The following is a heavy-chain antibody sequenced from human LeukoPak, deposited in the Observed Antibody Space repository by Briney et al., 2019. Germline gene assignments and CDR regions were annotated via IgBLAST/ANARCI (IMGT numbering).Heavy chain of an antibody. CDR1: GGSISSGSYY. J-gene: IGHJ5*02. V-gene: IGHV4-61*02. CDR3: ARLSYYYDST. Sequence: SQTLSLTCTVSGGSISSGSYYWSWIRQPAGMGLEWIGRSHTSGSTHQNPSINSRVTISVDTSKNQFFLKLSSVTAADTAVYYCARLSYYYDSTWGQGTLVTVSS. CDR2: SHTSGST. D-gene: IGHD3-22*01.